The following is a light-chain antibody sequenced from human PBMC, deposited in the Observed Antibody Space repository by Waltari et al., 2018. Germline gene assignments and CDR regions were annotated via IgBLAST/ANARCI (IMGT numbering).Light chain of an antibody. CDR1: QSVSSN. J-gene: IGKJ1*01. Sequence: EIVMTQSPATLSVSPGERATLSCRASQSVSSNLAWYQQKTGKAPRLLIYGASTRATGIQARFSGSGSGTEFTLTISSLQSEDFAVYYCQQYNNWPPWTFGQGTKVEIK. CDR3: QQYNNWPPWT. V-gene: IGKV3-15*01. CDR2: GAS.